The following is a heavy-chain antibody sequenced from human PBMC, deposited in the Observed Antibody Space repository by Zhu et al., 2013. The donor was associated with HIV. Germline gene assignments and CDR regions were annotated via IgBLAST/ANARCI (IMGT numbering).Heavy chain of an antibody. V-gene: IGHV1-18*01. CDR1: GYSFSTYG. CDR2: ISVYNGNT. CDR3: ARARLGFGIDAFDI. D-gene: IGHD3-16*01. Sequence: QVQLVQSGAEVKKPGASVKVSCKASGYSFSTYGLSWVRQAPGQGLEWMGWISVYNGNTNYAQKFQGRVTMTTDTSTSTAYMELRSLRSDDTAVYYCARARLGFGIDAFDIWGQGTVVTVSS. J-gene: IGHJ3*02.